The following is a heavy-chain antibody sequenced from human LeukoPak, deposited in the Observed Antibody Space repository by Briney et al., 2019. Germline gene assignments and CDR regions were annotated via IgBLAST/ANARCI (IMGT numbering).Heavy chain of an antibody. Sequence: SETLSLTCIVSGDSISSGSFYWGWIRQPPGQGLEWIGSIDYSGSSYYNPSLQSRVTISVDTSKNQLSLRLSSVTAADTAVYYCARVSVQYDFGYYYYMDVWGKGTTVTVSS. CDR2: IDYSGSS. D-gene: IGHD3-3*01. J-gene: IGHJ6*03. V-gene: IGHV4-39*07. CDR1: GDSISSGSFY. CDR3: ARVSVQYDFGYYYYMDV.